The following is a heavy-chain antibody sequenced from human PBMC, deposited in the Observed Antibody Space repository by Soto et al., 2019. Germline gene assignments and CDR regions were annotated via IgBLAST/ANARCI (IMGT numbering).Heavy chain of an antibody. Sequence: EVQLVESGGGLVQPGGSLRLSCTASGFTVSTNYMHWVRQAPGKGLEWVSVIQNSGNTYYADSVKGRFTISRHNSNNMVFLQMNSRRPEDTAVYYCTRGGALDIWGQGTVVTVSS. CDR1: GFTVSTNY. J-gene: IGHJ3*02. V-gene: IGHV3-53*04. CDR2: IQNSGNT. CDR3: TRGGALDI.